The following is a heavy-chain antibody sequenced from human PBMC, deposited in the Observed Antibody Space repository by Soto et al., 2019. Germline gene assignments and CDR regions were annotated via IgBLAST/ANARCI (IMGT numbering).Heavy chain of an antibody. V-gene: IGHV3-15*01. Sequence: EVQLVESGGGLVKPGGSLRLSCAASGFTFSNAWMSWVRQAPGKGLEWVGCIKSKTDGGTTDYAAPVKGRFTISRDDSKNTLYLQMNSLKTEDTAVYYCTTEESRICSSTSCYLGYFDLWGRGTLVTVSS. CDR2: IKSKTDGGTT. CDR3: TTEESRICSSTSCYLGYFDL. J-gene: IGHJ2*01. CDR1: GFTFSNAW. D-gene: IGHD2-2*01.